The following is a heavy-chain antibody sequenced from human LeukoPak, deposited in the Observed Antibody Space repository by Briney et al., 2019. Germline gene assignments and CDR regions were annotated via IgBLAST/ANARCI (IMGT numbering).Heavy chain of an antibody. Sequence: SETLSLTCTVSGGSISSHYWTWIRQPPGKGLELIGHIYSSGSTFYSPSLKSRVTMSVDTSKNQFSLKLTSVTAADTAVYYCARFSSGCDTTRCYVHYWGQGTLVIVSS. CDR2: IYSSGST. J-gene: IGHJ4*02. CDR1: GGSISSHY. CDR3: ARFSSGCDTTRCYVHY. D-gene: IGHD2-2*01. V-gene: IGHV4-59*11.